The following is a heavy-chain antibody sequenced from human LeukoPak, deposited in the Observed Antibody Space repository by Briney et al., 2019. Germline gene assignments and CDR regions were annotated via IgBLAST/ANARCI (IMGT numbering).Heavy chain of an antibody. CDR2: IYSSGSI. CDR1: GDSISSGSYY. D-gene: IGHD6-13*01. J-gene: IGHJ5*02. CDR3: ARAGLGIATKFDP. Sequence: SQTLSLTCTVSGDSISSGSYYWSWIRQPAGKGLEWIGRIYSSGSINYNPSLKSRVTISVDTSKNQFSLKLSSVTAADTAVYYCARAGLGIATKFDPWGQGTLVTVSS. V-gene: IGHV4-61*02.